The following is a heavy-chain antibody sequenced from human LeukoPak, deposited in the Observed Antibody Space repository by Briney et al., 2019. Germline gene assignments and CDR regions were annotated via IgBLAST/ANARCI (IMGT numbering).Heavy chain of an antibody. CDR2: ISYDGSNK. Sequence: GGSLRLPCAASGFTFSSYAMHWVRQAPGKGLEWVAVISYDGSNKYYADSVKGRFTISRDNSKNTLYLQMNSLRAEDTAVYYCARDIRDSSGYYLDYWGQGTLVTVSS. CDR1: GFTFSSYA. V-gene: IGHV3-30*04. D-gene: IGHD3-22*01. J-gene: IGHJ4*02. CDR3: ARDIRDSSGYYLDY.